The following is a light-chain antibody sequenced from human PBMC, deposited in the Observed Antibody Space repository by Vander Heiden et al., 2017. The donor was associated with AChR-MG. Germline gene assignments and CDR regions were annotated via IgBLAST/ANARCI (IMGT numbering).Light chain of an antibody. CDR2: GGS. V-gene: IGKV3-15*01. Sequence: IVMTQSPATLSVSPGERSTLPCSPSQTVNSKLAWYQQKPGQAPRLVIYGGSTRATDIPDRFSGSGSGTEFTLKISRLEAEDVAVYYCKQYQERPITFGEGTEVEIK. CDR1: QTVNSK. CDR3: KQYQERPIT. J-gene: IGKJ5*01.